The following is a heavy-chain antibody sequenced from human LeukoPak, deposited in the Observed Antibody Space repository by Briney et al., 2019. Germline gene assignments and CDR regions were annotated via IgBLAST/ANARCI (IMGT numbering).Heavy chain of an antibody. V-gene: IGHV1-2*02. CDR3: ARVESYYYYYMDV. CDR2: INPNSGGT. D-gene: IGHD5-24*01. J-gene: IGHJ6*03. CDR1: GYTFTGYY. Sequence: ASVKVSCKASGYTFTGYYMHWVRQAPGQGLEWMGWINPNSGGTNYAQKFQGRVTMTRDPSISTAYMELSRLRSDDTAVYYCARVESYYYYYMDVWGKGTTVTVSS.